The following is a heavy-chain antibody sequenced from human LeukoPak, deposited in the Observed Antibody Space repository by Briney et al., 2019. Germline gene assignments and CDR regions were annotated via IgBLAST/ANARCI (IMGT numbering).Heavy chain of an antibody. CDR1: GGSFSGYY. CDR2: INHSGST. J-gene: IGHJ4*02. V-gene: IGHV4-34*01. Sequence: SETLSLTCAVYGGSFSGYYWSWIRQPPGKGLEWIGEINHSGSTNYNPSLKSRVTISVDTSKNQFSLTLSSVTAADTAVYYCARGIGRIAVPGTAPFRYWGQGTLVTVSS. CDR3: ARGIGRIAVPGTAPFRY. D-gene: IGHD6-19*01.